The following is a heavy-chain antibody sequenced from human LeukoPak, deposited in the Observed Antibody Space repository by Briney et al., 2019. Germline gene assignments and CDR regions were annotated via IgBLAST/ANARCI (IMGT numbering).Heavy chain of an antibody. D-gene: IGHD5-12*01. CDR2: ISGSGGST. Sequence: PGGSLRLSCAASGFTLSSYAMSWVRQAPGKGLEWVSAISGSGGSTYYADSVKGRFTISRDNSKNTLYLQMNSLRAEDTAVYYCAKEPTIHREGCYFDYWGQGTLVTVSS. CDR1: GFTLSSYA. V-gene: IGHV3-23*01. J-gene: IGHJ4*02. CDR3: AKEPTIHREGCYFDY.